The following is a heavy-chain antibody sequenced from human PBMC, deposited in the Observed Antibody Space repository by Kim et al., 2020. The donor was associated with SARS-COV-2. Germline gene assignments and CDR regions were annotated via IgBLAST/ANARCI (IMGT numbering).Heavy chain of an antibody. D-gene: IGHD3-22*01. CDR2: ISYDGSNK. CDR1: GFTFSSFG. V-gene: IGHV3-30*18. J-gene: IGHJ4*02. Sequence: GGSLRLSCAASGFTFSSFGMHWVRQAPGKGLEWVAVISYDGSNKYYADSVKGRFTISRDNSKNTLYLQMNSLRAEDTAVYYCAKGTWDSSGYYIDYWGQGTLVTVSS. CDR3: AKGTWDSSGYYIDY.